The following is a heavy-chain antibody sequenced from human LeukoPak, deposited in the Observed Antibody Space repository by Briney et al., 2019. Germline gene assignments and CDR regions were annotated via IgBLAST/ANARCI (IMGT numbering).Heavy chain of an antibody. Sequence: SSETLSLTCTVSGGSISSAYYWSWIRQPPGKGLEWIGCIYYSGSTSYNPSPKSRVTISLDTSKNQFSLKLSSVTAADTAVYFCARFVGYCSSTSCHPFDYWGQGTLVTVSS. CDR1: GGSISSAYY. V-gene: IGHV4-59*08. J-gene: IGHJ4*02. CDR3: ARFVGYCSSTSCHPFDY. CDR2: IYYSGST. D-gene: IGHD2-2*01.